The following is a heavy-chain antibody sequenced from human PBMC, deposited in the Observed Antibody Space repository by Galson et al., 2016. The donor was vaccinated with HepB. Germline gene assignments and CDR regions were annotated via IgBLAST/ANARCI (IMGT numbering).Heavy chain of an antibody. V-gene: IGHV4-59*01. J-gene: IGHJ4*02. CDR3: ARGVTGTPYFDF. Sequence: ETLSLTCHVPGGSISRFFWSWVRQPPGKGLAWIGHIYKTGNTNYSPSLKSRVTVSVDTSKNQFSLELRSMTAADTAIYYCARGVTGTPYFDFWGQGALVTVSS. CDR2: IYKTGNT. D-gene: IGHD2-21*02. CDR1: GGSISRFF.